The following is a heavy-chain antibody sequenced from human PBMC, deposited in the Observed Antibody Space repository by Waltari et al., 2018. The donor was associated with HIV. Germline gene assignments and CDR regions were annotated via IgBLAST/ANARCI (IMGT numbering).Heavy chain of an antibody. CDR1: GFIFNDFS. CDR3: ARGGSGWYREAAEIDY. Sequence: QVQLVESGGGLVKPGGSLRLSCAASGFIFNDFSIIWIRRAPGKGLEWLSYISSSGNFIYYADSVRGRFTISRDNAKNSLYLQMDSLRAEDTAVYYCARGGSGWYREAAEIDYWGQGSLVTVSS. V-gene: IGHV3-11*01. CDR2: ISSSGNFI. J-gene: IGHJ4*02. D-gene: IGHD6-19*01.